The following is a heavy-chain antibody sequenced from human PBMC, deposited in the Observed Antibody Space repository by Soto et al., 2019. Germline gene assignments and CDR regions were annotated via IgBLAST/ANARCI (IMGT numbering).Heavy chain of an antibody. CDR1: GFTFSSYA. CDR3: AKDSHMVRGPPNVIDY. J-gene: IGHJ4*02. Sequence: EVQLLESGGGLVQPGGSLRLSCAASGFTFSSYAMSWVRQAPGKGLEWVSAISGSGGSTYYADSVKGRFTISRDNSKNTLYLQMNSLRAEDTAVYYCAKDSHMVRGPPNVIDYWGQGTLVTVSS. V-gene: IGHV3-23*01. D-gene: IGHD3-10*01. CDR2: ISGSGGST.